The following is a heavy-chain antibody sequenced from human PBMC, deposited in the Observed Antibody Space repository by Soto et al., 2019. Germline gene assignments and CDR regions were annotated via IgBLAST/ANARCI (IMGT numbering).Heavy chain of an antibody. CDR2: ISAYNGNT. V-gene: IGHV1-18*01. J-gene: IGHJ4*02. CDR1: GHTFTSYG. Sequence: QVQLVQSGAEVVKPGASVRVSCKTSGHTFTSYGFTWVRQAPGQGLEWMGWISAYNGNTNYAQKFQGRVTMTTDTSTSTAYMELRSLRSADTAVYYCARALYCSGGSCYFDYWGQGTLVTVSS. CDR3: ARALYCSGGSCYFDY. D-gene: IGHD2-15*01.